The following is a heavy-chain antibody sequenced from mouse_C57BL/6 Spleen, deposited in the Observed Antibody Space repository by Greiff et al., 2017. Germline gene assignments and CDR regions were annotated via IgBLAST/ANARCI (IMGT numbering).Heavy chain of an antibody. CDR1: GFSLTSYG. CDR3: ARHAYYDYDGGAMDY. CDR2: IWSDGST. V-gene: IGHV2-6-1*01. D-gene: IGHD2-4*01. J-gene: IGHJ4*01. Sequence: QVQLKQSGPGLVAPSQSLSITCTVSGFSLTSYGVHWVRQPPGKGLEWLVVIWSDGSTTYNSALKSRLSISKDNSKSQVFLKMNSLQTDDTAMYYCARHAYYDYDGGAMDYWGQGTSVTVSS.